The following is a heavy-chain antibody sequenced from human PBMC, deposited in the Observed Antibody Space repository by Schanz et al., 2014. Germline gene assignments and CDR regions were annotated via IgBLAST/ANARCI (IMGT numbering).Heavy chain of an antibody. J-gene: IGHJ4*02. V-gene: IGHV1-46*03. CDR1: GYTFTSYD. D-gene: IGHD6-13*01. CDR2: INPSVGST. Sequence: QVQLVQSAPEVKKPGASVKVSCKASGYTFTSYDINWVRQAPGQGLEWMGLINPSVGSTSYAQKFQGRVTMTRDTSTSTVYMELSSLRSEDTAVYYCARDGEAAAGCDYWGQGTLVTVSS. CDR3: ARDGEAAAGCDY.